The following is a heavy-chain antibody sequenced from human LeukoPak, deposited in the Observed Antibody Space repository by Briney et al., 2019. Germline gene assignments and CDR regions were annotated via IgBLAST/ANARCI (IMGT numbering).Heavy chain of an antibody. V-gene: IGHV3-21*01. Sequence: GGSLRLSCVASGFTFSSYSMNWVRQAPGKGLEWVSSISSSSYIYYADSVKGRFTISRDNAKNSLYLQMNSLRAEDTAVYYCARDSGYCGGDCYSGAFDIWGQGTMVTVSS. D-gene: IGHD2-21*02. J-gene: IGHJ3*02. CDR2: ISSSSYI. CDR1: GFTFSSYS. CDR3: ARDSGYCGGDCYSGAFDI.